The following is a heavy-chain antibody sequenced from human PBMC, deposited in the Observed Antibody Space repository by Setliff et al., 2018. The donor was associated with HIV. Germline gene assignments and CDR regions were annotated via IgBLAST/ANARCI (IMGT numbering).Heavy chain of an antibody. V-gene: IGHV4-34*12. J-gene: IGHJ6*02. Sequence: SETLSLTCAVYGGSFSGNHWSWIRQTPGKGLEWIGDIIQSGSTNYSPSLKSRVTISVDASKNQFSLKLNSVTAADTAVYYCARLAKLGPSLSYFGMDVWGQGTTVTVSS. D-gene: IGHD7-27*01. CDR3: ARLAKLGPSLSYFGMDV. CDR1: GGSFSGNH. CDR2: IIQSGST.